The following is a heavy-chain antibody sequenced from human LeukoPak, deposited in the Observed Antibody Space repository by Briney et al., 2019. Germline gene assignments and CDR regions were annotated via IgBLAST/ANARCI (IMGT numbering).Heavy chain of an antibody. CDR3: ASGSQGELLLGDY. D-gene: IGHD3-10*01. V-gene: IGHV3-11*04. Sequence: GGSLRLSCAVSGFTFTDTYMTWIRQAPGKGLESLSYISPSGTDISYADSVKGRFTISRVNAKNSLYLQMNSLRAEDTAVYYCASGSQGELLLGDYWGQGTLVTVSS. J-gene: IGHJ4*02. CDR2: ISPSGTDI. CDR1: GFTFTDTY.